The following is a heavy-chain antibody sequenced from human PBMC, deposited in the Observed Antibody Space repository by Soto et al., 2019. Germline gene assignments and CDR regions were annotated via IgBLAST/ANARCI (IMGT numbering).Heavy chain of an antibody. CDR3: ARGDGGRYDGNGYLGGH. CDR2: IKSDGSGT. Sequence: EVQLVESGGGLVQPGESLTLSCAASGFTFSSYWMHWVRQAPGKGLVWVSRIKSDGSGTYYADSVKGRLTISRDNAKNKLYLQMNSLRVEDTAVYFCARGDGGRYDGNGYLGGHWGQGTLVTVSS. D-gene: IGHD3-22*01. V-gene: IGHV3-74*01. J-gene: IGHJ4*02. CDR1: GFTFSSYW.